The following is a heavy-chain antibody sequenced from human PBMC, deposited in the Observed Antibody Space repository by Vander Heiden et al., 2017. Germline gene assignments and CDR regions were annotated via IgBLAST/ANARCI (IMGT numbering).Heavy chain of an antibody. CDR1: GFTFSNAW. Sequence: EVQLVESGGGLVKPGGPLRLSCPASGFTFSNAWMSWVRQAPGKGLEWVGRIKSKTDGGTTDYAAPVKGRFTISRDDSKNTLYLQMNSLKTEDTAVYYCTTDQTNYGSGSHWGQGTLVTVSS. CDR2: IKSKTDGGTT. D-gene: IGHD3-10*01. V-gene: IGHV3-15*01. J-gene: IGHJ4*02. CDR3: TTDQTNYGSGSH.